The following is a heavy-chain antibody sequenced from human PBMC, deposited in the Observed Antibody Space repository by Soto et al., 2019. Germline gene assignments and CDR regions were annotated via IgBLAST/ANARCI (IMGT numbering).Heavy chain of an antibody. CDR3: AKVPPVARALLAY. V-gene: IGHV1-69*13. CDR1: GGTFSSYA. CDR2: IIPIFGTA. D-gene: IGHD6-19*01. Sequence: ASVKVSCKASGGTFSSYAISWVRQAPGQGLEWMGGIIPIFGTANYAQKFQGRVTITADGSTSTAYMELSSLRSEDTAVYYCAKVPPVARALLAYWGQGTLVPVSP. J-gene: IGHJ4*02.